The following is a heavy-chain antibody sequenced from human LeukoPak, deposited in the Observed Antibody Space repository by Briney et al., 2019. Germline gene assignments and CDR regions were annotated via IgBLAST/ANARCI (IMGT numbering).Heavy chain of an antibody. D-gene: IGHD3-22*01. V-gene: IGHV4-61*02. CDR3: VRVSDYYDSSGYYGGEASDI. Sequence: SETLSLTCTVSGGSISSGSYYWSWIRQPAGKGLEWIGRIYTSGSTNYNPSLKSRVTISVDTSKNQFSLKLSSVTAADTAVYYCVRVSDYYDSSGYYGGEASDIWGQGTMVTVSS. J-gene: IGHJ3*02. CDR2: IYTSGST. CDR1: GGSISSGSYY.